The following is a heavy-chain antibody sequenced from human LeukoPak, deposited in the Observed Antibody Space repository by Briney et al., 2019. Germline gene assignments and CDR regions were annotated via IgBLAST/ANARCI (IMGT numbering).Heavy chain of an antibody. CDR2: ISAYNGNT. CDR3: ARGDYGDYEFYFDY. Sequence: ASVKVSCKASGYTFTSYGISWVRQAPGQGLEWMGWISAYNGNTNYAQKLQGRVTMTTDTSTSTAYMDLRSLRSDDSAVYYCARGDYGDYEFYFDYWGQGTLVTVSS. D-gene: IGHD4-17*01. J-gene: IGHJ4*02. CDR1: GYTFTSYG. V-gene: IGHV1-18*01.